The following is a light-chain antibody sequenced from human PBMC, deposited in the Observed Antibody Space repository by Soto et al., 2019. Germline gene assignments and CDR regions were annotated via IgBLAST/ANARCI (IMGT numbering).Light chain of an antibody. CDR1: QGISSW. J-gene: IGKJ1*01. Sequence: DIQMTQSPSSVSASVGDRVTITWRASQGISSWLAWYQQKPGKAPKLLIYAASSLQSGVPSRFSGDGSETDFTLTISSLQRDDFGTYYCQQYSRLWSFGQGTKVDIK. V-gene: IGKV1-12*01. CDR3: QQYSRLWS. CDR2: AAS.